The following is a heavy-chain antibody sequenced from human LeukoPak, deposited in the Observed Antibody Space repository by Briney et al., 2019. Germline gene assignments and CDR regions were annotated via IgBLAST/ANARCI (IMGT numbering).Heavy chain of an antibody. CDR1: GGTFSSYA. D-gene: IGHD2-2*01. J-gene: IGHJ4*02. CDR3: ARAGEGSTSCFDY. Sequence: SVKVSCKASGGTFSSYAISWVRQAPGQGLEWMGRIIPILGIANYAQKFQGRVTITADKSTSTAYMELSSLRSEDTAVYYCARAGEGSTSCFDYWGQGTLVTVSS. CDR2: IIPILGIA. V-gene: IGHV1-69*04.